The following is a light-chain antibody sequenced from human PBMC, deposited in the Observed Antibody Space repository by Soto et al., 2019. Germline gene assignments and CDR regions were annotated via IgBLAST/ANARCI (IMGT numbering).Light chain of an antibody. CDR1: SSNIGSNT. CDR2: SNN. Sequence: QSVLTQPPSASGTPGQRVTMSCSGSSSNIGSNTVNWYQQLPGTAPKLLIYSNNQRPSGVPDRFSGSKSGTSASLAISWLLSEDEADYYCSTWDDSLSARVVFGGGTKLTVL. CDR3: STWDDSLSARVV. J-gene: IGLJ2*01. V-gene: IGLV1-44*01.